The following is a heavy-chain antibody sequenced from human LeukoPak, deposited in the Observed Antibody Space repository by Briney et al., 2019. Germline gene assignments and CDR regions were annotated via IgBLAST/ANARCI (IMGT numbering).Heavy chain of an antibody. J-gene: IGHJ3*02. Sequence: GRSLRLSCVASGFIVNDHAMHWVRQTPGKGLEWVANMNEDGSVKYYVASVKGRFTISRDNAKNSLYLQMNSLRAEDTAVYYCARERPAAASAFDIWGQGTMVTVSS. CDR1: GFIVNDHA. D-gene: IGHD6-13*01. V-gene: IGHV3-7*01. CDR2: MNEDGSVK. CDR3: ARERPAAASAFDI.